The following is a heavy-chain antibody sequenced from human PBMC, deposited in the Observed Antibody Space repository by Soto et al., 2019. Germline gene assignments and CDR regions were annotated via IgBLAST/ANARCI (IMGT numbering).Heavy chain of an antibody. J-gene: IGHJ6*02. V-gene: IGHV4-39*01. D-gene: IGHD2-15*01. CDR1: GYSVTSSDYY. Sequence: SETLSLTCSVSGYSVTSSDYYWAWIRQPPGKGLEWIGSMFHSGLTYYNPSLKSRVTLSVDTSKNQFSVRLNSVTAADTAVYYCAPLSVSLSGPYGIHVWGQGTTVTAP. CDR3: APLSVSLSGPYGIHV. CDR2: MFHSGLT.